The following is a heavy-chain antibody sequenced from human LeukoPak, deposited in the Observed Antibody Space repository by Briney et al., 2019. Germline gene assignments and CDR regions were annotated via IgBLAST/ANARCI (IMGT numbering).Heavy chain of an antibody. J-gene: IGHJ5*02. CDR2: IYYGGST. D-gene: IGHD6-13*01. CDR1: GGSISSTSYH. CDR3: ARDYSSSWYGGWFDP. V-gene: IGHV4-39*07. Sequence: SETLSLTCTVSGGSISSTSYHWGWIRRPPGKGLEWIGSIYYGGSTYYNPSLKRRVTISVDTSKNQFSLKLSSVTAADTAVYYCARDYSSSWYGGWFDPWGQGTLVTVSS.